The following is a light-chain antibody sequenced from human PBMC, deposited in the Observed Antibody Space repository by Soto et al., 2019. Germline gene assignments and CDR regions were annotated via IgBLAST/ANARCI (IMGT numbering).Light chain of an antibody. CDR1: QNIDIF. V-gene: IGKV1-39*01. J-gene: IGKJ4*01. CDR3: QQSYSAPPLT. Sequence: DIQMTQSPSSLSASVGDRGTITCRASQNIDIFLNWYHQKPGRAPNLLIYGASTLQNGVPSRFSGSGSGTDFSLTISSLQPEDFGTYYCQQSYSAPPLTFGAGTKVDIK. CDR2: GAS.